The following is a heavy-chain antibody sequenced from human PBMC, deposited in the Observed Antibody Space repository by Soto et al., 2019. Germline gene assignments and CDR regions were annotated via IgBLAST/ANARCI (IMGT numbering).Heavy chain of an antibody. V-gene: IGHV1-69*01. D-gene: IGHD2-8*01. Sequence: QVLLVQSGAEMKQPGSSVSVSCRASGDSFTNYAFTWGRQAPGQGPEWLGGIILALGTPHYSQRFQGRLTITADESSSTVYMELGSLRLDATAVYYCGRYCTNTKCRGGYYLDLWGQGTLLTVSS. CDR3: GRYCTNTKCRGGYYLDL. J-gene: IGHJ5*02. CDR1: GDSFTNYA. CDR2: IILALGTP.